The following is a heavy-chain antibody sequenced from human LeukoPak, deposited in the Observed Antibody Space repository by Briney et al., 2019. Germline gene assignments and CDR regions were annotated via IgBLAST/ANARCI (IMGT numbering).Heavy chain of an antibody. V-gene: IGHV1-2*02. CDR2: INPNSGGT. CDR1: GYTFTGYY. D-gene: IGHD6-19*01. Sequence: ASVKVSCKASGYTFTGYYIHWVRQAPGQGLEWMGWINPNSGGTKYVQKFQGRVTTTRDTSISTAYMELSRLRSDDTAVYYCARSSAWTPDIFYWGQGTLVTVSS. J-gene: IGHJ4*02. CDR3: ARSSAWTPDIFY.